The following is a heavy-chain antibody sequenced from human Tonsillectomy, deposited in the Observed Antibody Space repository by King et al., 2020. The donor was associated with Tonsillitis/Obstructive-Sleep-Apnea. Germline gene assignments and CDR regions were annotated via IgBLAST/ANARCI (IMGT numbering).Heavy chain of an antibody. Sequence: VQLQQWGAGLLKPSETLSLTCAVYGGSFSGYFWSWIRQPPGKGLEWIGEINHSGSTNYNPSLKSRVTISLDTSKNQFSLKLTSVTAADTALYYCATSLFYTPSPYYFAYWGQGTRVPGPS. CDR1: GGSFSGYF. V-gene: IGHV4-34*01. D-gene: IGHD3-16*01. CDR2: INHSGST. J-gene: IGHJ4*02. CDR3: ATSLFYTPSPYYFAY.